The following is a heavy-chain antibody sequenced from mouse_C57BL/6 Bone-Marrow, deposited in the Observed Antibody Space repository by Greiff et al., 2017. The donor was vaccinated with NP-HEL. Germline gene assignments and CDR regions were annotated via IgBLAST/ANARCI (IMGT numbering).Heavy chain of an antibody. Sequence: EVKLVESGGGLVQPGESLKLSCESNEYEFPSHDMSWVRKTPEKRLELVAAINSDGGSTYYPDTMERRFIISRDNTKKTRYLQMSSLRSEDTALYYCARNYGNYVDWYFDVWGTGTTVTVSS. CDR1: EYEFPSHD. CDR2: INSDGGST. J-gene: IGHJ1*03. CDR3: ARNYGNYVDWYFDV. D-gene: IGHD2-1*01. V-gene: IGHV5-2*01.